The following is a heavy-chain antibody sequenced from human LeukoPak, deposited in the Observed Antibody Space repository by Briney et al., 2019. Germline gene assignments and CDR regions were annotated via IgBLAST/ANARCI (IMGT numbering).Heavy chain of an antibody. CDR2: ISYDGSNK. J-gene: IGHJ4*02. Sequence: GGSLRLSCAASGFTFRSYGMHWVRQAPGKGLEWVAVISYDGSNKYYADSVKGRFTISRDNSKNTLYLQMNSLRAEDTAVYYCARALLDHYDSSGYSYYFDYWGQGTLVTVSS. D-gene: IGHD3-22*01. CDR3: ARALLDHYDSSGYSYYFDY. V-gene: IGHV3-30*19. CDR1: GFTFRSYG.